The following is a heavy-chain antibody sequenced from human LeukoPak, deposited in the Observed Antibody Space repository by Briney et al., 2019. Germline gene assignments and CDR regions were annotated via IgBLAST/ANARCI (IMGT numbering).Heavy chain of an antibody. V-gene: IGHV3-11*01. CDR2: ISSSGSTI. D-gene: IGHD2-15*01. Sequence: GGSLRLSCAASGFTFSDYYMSWIRQAPGKGLEWVSYISSSGSTIYYADSVKSRFTISRDNAKNSLYLQMNSLRAEDTAVYYCARDRRYCSGGSCYSTFDYWGQGTLVTVSS. J-gene: IGHJ4*02. CDR1: GFTFSDYY. CDR3: ARDRRYCSGGSCYSTFDY.